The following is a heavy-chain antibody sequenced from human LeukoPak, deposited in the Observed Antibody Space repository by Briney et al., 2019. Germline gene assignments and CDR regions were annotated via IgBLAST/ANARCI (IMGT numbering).Heavy chain of an antibody. CDR3: TTGSGYGPRYYYYYGMDV. Sequence: GGSLRLSCAASGFTFSNAWMSWVRQAPGEGLEWVGRIKSKTDGGTTDYAAPVKGRFTISRDDSKNTLYLQMNSLKTEDTAVYYCTTGSGYGPRYYYYYGMDVWGKGTTVTVSS. CDR1: GFTFSNAW. CDR2: IKSKTDGGTT. D-gene: IGHD5-12*01. J-gene: IGHJ6*04. V-gene: IGHV3-15*01.